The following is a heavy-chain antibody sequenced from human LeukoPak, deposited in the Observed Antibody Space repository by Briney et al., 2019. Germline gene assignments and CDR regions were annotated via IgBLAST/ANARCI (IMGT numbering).Heavy chain of an antibody. CDR1: GFTFDDYA. J-gene: IGHJ5*02. CDR3: AKGRDKYQLLSKNWFDP. CDR2: ISWNSGSI. Sequence: SLRLSCAASGFTFDDYAMHWVRQARGRGLEWVSGISWNSGSIGYADSVKGRFTISRDNAKNSLYLQMNSLRAEDTALYYCAKGRDKYQLLSKNWFDPWGQGTLVTVSS. D-gene: IGHD2-2*01. V-gene: IGHV3-9*01.